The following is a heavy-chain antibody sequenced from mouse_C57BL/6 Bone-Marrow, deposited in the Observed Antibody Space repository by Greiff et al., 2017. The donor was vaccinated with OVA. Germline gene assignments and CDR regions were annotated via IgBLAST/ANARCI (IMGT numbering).Heavy chain of an antibody. Sequence: QVQLKESGAELARPGASVKLSCKASGYTFTSYGISWVKQRTGQGLEWIGEIYPRSGNTYYNEKFKGKATLTADKSSSTAYMELRSLTSEDSAVYFCARFGVGYDFDYWGQGTTLTVSS. CDR1: GYTFTSYG. CDR2: IYPRSGNT. J-gene: IGHJ2*01. CDR3: ARFGVGYDFDY. V-gene: IGHV1-81*01. D-gene: IGHD2-2*01.